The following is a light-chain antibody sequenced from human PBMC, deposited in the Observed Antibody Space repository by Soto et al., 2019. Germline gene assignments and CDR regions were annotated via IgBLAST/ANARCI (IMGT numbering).Light chain of an antibody. Sequence: QSALTQPASVSGSPGQSITISCTGTSSDVGGYNFVSWYQLLPGKAPKLIIYEVTYRPSGVSDRFSGSKSGNTASLTISGLQAEDEADYYCSSYATTSRLFGGGTKVTVL. J-gene: IGLJ2*01. CDR2: EVT. CDR1: SSDVGGYNF. CDR3: SSYATTSRL. V-gene: IGLV2-14*01.